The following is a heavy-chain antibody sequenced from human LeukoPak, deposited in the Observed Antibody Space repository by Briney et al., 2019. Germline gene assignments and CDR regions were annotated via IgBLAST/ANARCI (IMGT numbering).Heavy chain of an antibody. J-gene: IGHJ3*02. CDR3: ASTTCSSTSCYTSVYAFDI. D-gene: IGHD2-2*02. V-gene: IGHV3-30*01. CDR1: GFTFSSYA. CDR2: ISYDGSNK. Sequence: PGRSLRLSCAASGFTFSSYAMHWVRQAPGKGLEWVAVISYDGSNKYYADSVKGRFTISRDNSKNTLYLQMNSLRAEDTAVYYCASTTCSSTSCYTSVYAFDIWGQGTMVTVSS.